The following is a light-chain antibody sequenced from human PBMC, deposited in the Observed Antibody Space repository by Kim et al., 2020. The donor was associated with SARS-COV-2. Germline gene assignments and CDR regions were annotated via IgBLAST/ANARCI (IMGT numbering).Light chain of an antibody. V-gene: IGLV3-19*01. CDR2: GKN. CDR1: CFRINL. Sequence: LGQAARINCQGACFRINLSTWYHKRLERAPVVVIYGKNTGPSGFPAGFSGSSSGNTASLAITGAQAEDEADYYCNSRDSSVNHYIFGTGTKVTV. J-gene: IGLJ1*01. CDR3: NSRDSSVNHYI.